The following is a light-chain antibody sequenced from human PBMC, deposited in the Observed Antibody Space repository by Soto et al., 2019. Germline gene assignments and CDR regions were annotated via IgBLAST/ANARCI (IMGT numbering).Light chain of an antibody. J-gene: IGKJ5*01. Sequence: EIVLTQSPATLSLSPGERATISCRASQSVCSYLAWYQQKPGQAPRLLIYDASNRATGVPARFSGSGSGTDFTLTISSLEPEDFAVYYCQQRSNWPPVTFGQGTRLELK. CDR3: QQRSNWPPVT. CDR1: QSVCSY. CDR2: DAS. V-gene: IGKV3-11*01.